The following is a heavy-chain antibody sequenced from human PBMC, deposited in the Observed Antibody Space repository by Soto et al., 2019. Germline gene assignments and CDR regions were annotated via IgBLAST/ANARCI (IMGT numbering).Heavy chain of an antibody. CDR2: INHSGSP. Sequence: SEALALSCAVYGGSLSGFYWVWIRPPPGKGLDWVGEINHSGSPNYNPALKGRVTISVDTSKNEFSVNLSAVTASGTSVNYFEREWWIQTWLGSGLNIWGQWTMVSVPS. CDR3: EREWWIQTWLGSGLNI. V-gene: IGHV4-34*01. J-gene: IGHJ3*02. D-gene: IGHD5-18*01. CDR1: GGSLSGFY.